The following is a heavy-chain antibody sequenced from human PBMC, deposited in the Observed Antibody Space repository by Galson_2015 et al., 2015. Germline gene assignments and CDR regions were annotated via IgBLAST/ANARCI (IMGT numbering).Heavy chain of an antibody. Sequence: FLRLSCAASGFTFSNSVMSWVRQTPGKGLEWLSVLSTNGVSTNYADSVKGRFTISRDISKNTLYLQMSSLRVDDTAVYYCAKGGSVTMRTAFDVWGQGTMVSVSS. CDR2: LSTNGVST. V-gene: IGHV3-23*01. J-gene: IGHJ3*01. CDR1: GFTFSNSV. D-gene: IGHD5/OR15-5a*01. CDR3: AKGGSVTMRTAFDV.